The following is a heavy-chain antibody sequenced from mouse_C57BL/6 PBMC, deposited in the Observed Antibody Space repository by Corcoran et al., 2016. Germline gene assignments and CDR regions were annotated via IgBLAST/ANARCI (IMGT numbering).Heavy chain of an antibody. V-gene: IGHV1-18*01. CDR2: INPNNGGT. D-gene: IGHD3-2*02. J-gene: IGHJ3*01. CDR1: GYTFTDYN. CDR3: ARPTAQARFAWFAY. Sequence: EVQLQQSGPELVKPGASVKIPCKASGYTFTDYNMDWVKQSHGKSLEWIGDINPNNGGTIYNQKFKGKATLTVDKSSSTAYMELRSLTSEDTAVYYCARPTAQARFAWFAYWGQGTLVTVSA.